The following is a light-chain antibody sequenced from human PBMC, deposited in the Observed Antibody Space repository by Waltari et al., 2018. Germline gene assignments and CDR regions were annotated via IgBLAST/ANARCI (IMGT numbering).Light chain of an antibody. J-gene: IGKJ5*01. Sequence: DIVMTQSPLSLPVTPGGPASISCRSSQSLLHSNGYNYLDWYLQKPGQSPQLLIYLGSNRASGVPDRFSGSGSGTDFTLKISRVEAEDVGVYYCMQALQTPEITFGQGTRLEIK. V-gene: IGKV2-28*01. CDR1: QSLLHSNGYNY. CDR2: LGS. CDR3: MQALQTPEIT.